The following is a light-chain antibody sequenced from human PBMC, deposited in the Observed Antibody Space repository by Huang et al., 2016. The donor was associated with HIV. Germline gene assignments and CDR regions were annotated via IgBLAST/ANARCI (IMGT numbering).Light chain of an antibody. CDR1: TAIDKY. CDR2: GAS. V-gene: IGKV1-39*01. Sequence: DIQMTQFPTSLSASVEDRVTITCRAGTAIDKYLNWYQQKSGRAPRLLIYGASKLQSGVPSRFSGRASGTHFSLTINSRQPDDSAIYYCQQSYRTPRTFGQGTNLEI. CDR3: QQSYRTPRT. J-gene: IGKJ2*01.